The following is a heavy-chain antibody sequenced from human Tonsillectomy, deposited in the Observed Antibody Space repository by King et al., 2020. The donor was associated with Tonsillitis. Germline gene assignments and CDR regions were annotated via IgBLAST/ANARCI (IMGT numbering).Heavy chain of an antibody. V-gene: IGHV4-61*01. J-gene: IGHJ4*02. D-gene: IGHD3-16*01. Sequence: QLQESGPGLVKPSETLSLTCTVSGGSVSSGSYYWSWIRQPPGKGLEWIGYIYYSGSTNYNPSLKSRVTISVDTSKNQFSLKLSSVTAADTAVYYCAWDTGVGGERPFDYWGQGTLVTVSS. CDR3: AWDTGVGGERPFDY. CDR1: GGSVSSGSYY. CDR2: IYYSGST.